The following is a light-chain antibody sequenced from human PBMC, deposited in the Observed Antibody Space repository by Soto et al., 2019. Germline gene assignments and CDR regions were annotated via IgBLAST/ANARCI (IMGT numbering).Light chain of an antibody. CDR2: EGS. V-gene: IGLV2-23*03. Sequence: QSALTQPASVSGSPGQSITVSCTGTSSDVGRNDLVSWYQQHPGKAPKLMIYEGSKRPSGVSDRFSGSKSDNTASLTISGLRAEDDAHYYCCSYAGRGTFVFGGGTKLTVL. J-gene: IGLJ3*02. CDR1: SSDVGRNDL. CDR3: CSYAGRGTFV.